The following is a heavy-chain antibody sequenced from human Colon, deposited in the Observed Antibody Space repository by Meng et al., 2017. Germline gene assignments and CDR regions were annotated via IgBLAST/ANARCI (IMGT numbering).Heavy chain of an antibody. CDR3: ARVVSLVVKGNWFDS. D-gene: IGHD2-15*01. CDR2: IDHSGTT. CDR1: GYSITSGGYY. V-gene: IGHV4-31*03. Sequence: QVTLVAVGPGLVKPSHTLSLHFNVSGYSITSGGYYWSWIRQHPGKGLEWIGYIDHSGTTYDNPSLKTRLTMSVDTSKNQFSLKLTSVTAADTAVYYCARVVSLVVKGNWFDSWGQGTLVTVS. J-gene: IGHJ5*01.